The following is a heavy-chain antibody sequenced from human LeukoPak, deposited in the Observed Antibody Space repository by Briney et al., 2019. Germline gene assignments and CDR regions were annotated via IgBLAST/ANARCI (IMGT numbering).Heavy chain of an antibody. CDR1: GGTFSSYA. V-gene: IGHV1-69*04. Sequence: GASAKVSCKASGGTFSSYAISWVRQAPGQGLEWMGRIIPILGIANYAQKFQGRVTITADKSTSTAYMELSSLRSEDTAVYYCARHPEYSGYDLRYYFDYWGQGTLVTVSS. CDR2: IIPILGIA. D-gene: IGHD5-12*01. J-gene: IGHJ4*02. CDR3: ARHPEYSGYDLRYYFDY.